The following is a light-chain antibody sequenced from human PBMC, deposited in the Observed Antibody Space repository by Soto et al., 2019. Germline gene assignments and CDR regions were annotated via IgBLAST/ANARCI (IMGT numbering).Light chain of an antibody. CDR2: GAS. CDR3: QQYGSSAIT. Sequence: EVVLTQSPGTLSLSPGDRATLSCRASQSITNNFLAWYQHKPGQAPRLLIYGASSRATGIPDRFSGSGSGTDFTLTISRLEPEDFAVYYCQQYGSSAITFGQGTRLDMK. CDR1: QSITNNF. V-gene: IGKV3-20*01. J-gene: IGKJ5*01.